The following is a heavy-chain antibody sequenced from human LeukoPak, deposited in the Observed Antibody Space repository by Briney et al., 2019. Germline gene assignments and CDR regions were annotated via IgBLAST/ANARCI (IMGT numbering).Heavy chain of an antibody. Sequence: PSETLSLTCAVSGGSISNYYWSWIRQPAGKGLEWIGRINTSGSTNYNPSLKSRVTMSADTSKNQFSLQLSSVTATDTAVYYCARGRAVAEYWGQRILVTVSS. V-gene: IGHV4-4*07. CDR2: INTSGST. CDR3: ARGRAVAEY. CDR1: GGSISNYY. D-gene: IGHD6-19*01. J-gene: IGHJ4*02.